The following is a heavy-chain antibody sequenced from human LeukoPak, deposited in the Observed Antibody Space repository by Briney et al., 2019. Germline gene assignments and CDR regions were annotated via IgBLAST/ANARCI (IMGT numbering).Heavy chain of an antibody. J-gene: IGHJ3*02. CDR1: GFTFSGSA. Sequence: GGSLRLSCAASGFTFSGSAMHWVRQASGKGLEWVSRIRSKANSYATAYAASVKGRFTISRDDSKNTAYLQMNSLKTEDTAVYYCTXRPTASXXXDIWGQGTMXTVSS. CDR3: TXRPTASXXXDI. CDR2: IRSKANSYAT. V-gene: IGHV3-73*01.